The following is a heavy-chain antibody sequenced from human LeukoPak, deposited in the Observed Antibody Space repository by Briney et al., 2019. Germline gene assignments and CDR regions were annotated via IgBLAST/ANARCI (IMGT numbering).Heavy chain of an antibody. J-gene: IGHJ4*02. D-gene: IGHD6-13*01. Sequence: PGGSLRLSCAASGFTFSSYGMSWVRQAPGKGLEWVSAISDSGGSTYYADSVKGRFTISRDNSKNTLYLQMNSLRAEDTAVYYCAKGTAAGIWSYFDYWGQGTLVTVSS. CDR2: ISDSGGST. CDR1: GFTFSSYG. V-gene: IGHV3-23*01. CDR3: AKGTAAGIWSYFDY.